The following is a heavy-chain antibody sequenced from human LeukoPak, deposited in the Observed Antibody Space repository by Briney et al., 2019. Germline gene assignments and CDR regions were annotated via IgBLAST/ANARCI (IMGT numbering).Heavy chain of an antibody. CDR2: IKEDGSER. CDR3: ARSSNGAFDI. V-gene: IGHV3-7*01. Sequence: GGSLRLSCVVSGFSFSSYWMTWVRQAPGKRLEWVANIKEDGSERKYVDSVKGRFTISRDNAKNSLYLQMNSLRAEDTAVYYCARSSNGAFDIWGQGTMVTVSS. D-gene: IGHD2-8*01. CDR1: GFSFSSYW. J-gene: IGHJ3*02.